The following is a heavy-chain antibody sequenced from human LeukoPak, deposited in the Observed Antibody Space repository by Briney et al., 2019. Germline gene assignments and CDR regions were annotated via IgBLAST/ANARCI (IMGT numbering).Heavy chain of an antibody. CDR1: GFSFTNNW. CDR3: AKDRSRSTWYFDY. CDR2: ISGSGGST. V-gene: IGHV3-23*01. D-gene: IGHD1-26*01. Sequence: GGSLRLSCEASGFSFTNNWMSWVRQAPGKGLEWVSVISGSGGSTYYADSVKGRFTISRDNSKNTLYLQMNSLRAEDTAIYYCAKDRSRSTWYFDYWGQGTLVTVSS. J-gene: IGHJ4*02.